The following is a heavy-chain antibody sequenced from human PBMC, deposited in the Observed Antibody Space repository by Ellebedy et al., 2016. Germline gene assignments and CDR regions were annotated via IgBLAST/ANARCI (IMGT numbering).Heavy chain of an antibody. V-gene: IGHV4-61*02. J-gene: IGHJ5*02. CDR1: GDSIISGSYY. CDR3: ARGRAYCGGDCYSKGWFDP. CDR2: IYTSGST. D-gene: IGHD2-21*01. Sequence: SETLSLTXTVSGDSIISGSYYWSWIRQPAGKGLEWIGRIYTSGSTDYNPSLKSRVTMSVDTSKNQFSLKLSSVTAADTAVYYCARGRAYCGGDCYSKGWFDPWGQGTLVTVSS.